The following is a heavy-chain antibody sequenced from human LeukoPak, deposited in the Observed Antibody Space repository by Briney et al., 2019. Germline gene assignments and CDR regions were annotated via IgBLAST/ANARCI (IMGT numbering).Heavy chain of an antibody. J-gene: IGHJ4*02. CDR2: IYYSGST. Sequence: SETLSLTCTVSDGSISSYYWSWIRQPPGKGLEWIGYIYYSGSTNYNPSLKSRVTISVDTSKNQFSLKLSSVTAADTAVYYCAGGRRGSGSSNFDYWGQGTLVTVSS. D-gene: IGHD3-10*01. CDR3: AGGRRGSGSSNFDY. CDR1: DGSISSYY. V-gene: IGHV4-59*01.